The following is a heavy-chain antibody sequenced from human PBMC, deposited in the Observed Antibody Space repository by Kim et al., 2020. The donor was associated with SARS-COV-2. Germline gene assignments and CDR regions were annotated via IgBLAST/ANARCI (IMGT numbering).Heavy chain of an antibody. V-gene: IGHV4-61*01. CDR1: GASVSSGYYY. CDR2: IDYSGST. CDR3: AGREPYSAPFDY. J-gene: IGHJ4*01. Sequence: SETLSLTCTVSGASVSSGYYYWSWIRQPPGKGLEWIGYIDYSGSTNYNPSLRSRVTISIDMPKKQFYLKLSSVTAADTAVYYCAGREPYSAPFDYWGHG. D-gene: IGHD1-26*01.